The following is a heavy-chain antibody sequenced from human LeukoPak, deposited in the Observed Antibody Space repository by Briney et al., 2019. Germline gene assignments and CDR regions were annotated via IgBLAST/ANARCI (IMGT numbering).Heavy chain of an antibody. CDR2: IYSRGSTE. D-gene: IGHD2-15*01. Sequence: GGSLRLSCKASGITFRIHGMFWVRQAPGKGLEWVSNIYSRGSTEYYADSVKGRFTISRDNVKNSLYLQMNSLRAEDTAVYYCARGKTSDDIVEDAFDIWGQGTMVAVSS. V-gene: IGHV3-48*01. CDR1: GITFRIHG. CDR3: ARGKTSDDIVEDAFDI. J-gene: IGHJ3*02.